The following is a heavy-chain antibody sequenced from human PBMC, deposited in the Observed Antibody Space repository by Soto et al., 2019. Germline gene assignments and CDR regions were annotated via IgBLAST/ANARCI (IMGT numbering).Heavy chain of an antibody. J-gene: IGHJ4*02. D-gene: IGHD2-2*02. Sequence: PSETLSLTCAVYGGSFSGYYWSWIRQPPGKGLEWIGEINHSGSTNYNPSLKSRVTISVDTSKNQFSLKLSSVTAADTAVYYCARGRRRYCSSTSCYKKGDYFDYWGQGTLVTVPS. CDR3: ARGRRRYCSSTSCYKKGDYFDY. V-gene: IGHV4-34*01. CDR1: GGSFSGYY. CDR2: INHSGST.